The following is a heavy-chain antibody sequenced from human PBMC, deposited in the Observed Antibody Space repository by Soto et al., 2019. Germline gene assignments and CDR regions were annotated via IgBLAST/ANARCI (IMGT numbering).Heavy chain of an antibody. CDR1: GYTFISYA. CDR3: AREQAVAGISFDY. D-gene: IGHD6-19*01. V-gene: IGHV1-3*01. J-gene: IGHJ4*02. CDR2: ISAGNGNT. Sequence: QVHLVQSGAEVKKPGASVKVSCKASGYTFISYAVHWVRQAPGQRLEWMGWISAGNGNTKYSQKFQGRFTITGDTSASTAYMELSSLRSEDTAVYYCAREQAVAGISFDYWGQGTLVTVSS.